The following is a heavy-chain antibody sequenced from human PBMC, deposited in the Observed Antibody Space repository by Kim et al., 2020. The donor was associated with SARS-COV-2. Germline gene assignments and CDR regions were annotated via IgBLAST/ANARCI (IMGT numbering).Heavy chain of an antibody. CDR1: GFTFSSYY. CDR3: ADRQVEGESACYSKRDY. Sequence: GGSLRLSCAASGFTFSSYYMTWVRQAPGKGLEWVSVICSGGGTSYSASSVKRLFIICSDTSNTPLYLQMNLLSAEATAFYYWADRQVEGESACYSKRDY. V-gene: IGHV3-23*01. D-gene: IGHD2-21*02. J-gene: IGHJ4*01. CDR2: ICSGGGTS.